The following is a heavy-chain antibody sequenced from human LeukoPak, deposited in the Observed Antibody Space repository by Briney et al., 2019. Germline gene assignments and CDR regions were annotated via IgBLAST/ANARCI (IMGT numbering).Heavy chain of an antibody. D-gene: IGHD5-18*01. J-gene: IGHJ4*02. CDR1: GFTFDDYA. CDR3: ARASRSAMFNALDY. V-gene: IGHV3-9*01. Sequence: GGSLRLSCAASGFTFDDYAMHWVRQAPGKGLEWVSGITWDGVTLGYADSVKGRFTISRDNAKNSLYLQLNSLRAEDTALYYCARASRSAMFNALDYWGQGALVTVSS. CDR2: ITWDGVTL.